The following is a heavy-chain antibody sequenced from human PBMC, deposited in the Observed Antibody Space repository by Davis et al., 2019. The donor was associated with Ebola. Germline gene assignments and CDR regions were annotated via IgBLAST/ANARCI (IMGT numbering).Heavy chain of an antibody. CDR3: ARIKITLVRGVVVPGGGFDF. CDR1: GYSFISYW. D-gene: IGHD3-10*01. V-gene: IGHV5-51*01. Sequence: GESLKISCKGSGYSFISYWIGWVRQMPGKGLEWMGILSPGDSAARYSPSFQGQVTISADKSISTADLQWSSLEASDTAMYYCARIKITLVRGVVVPGGGFDFWGQGTMITVSS. J-gene: IGHJ3*01. CDR2: LSPGDSAA.